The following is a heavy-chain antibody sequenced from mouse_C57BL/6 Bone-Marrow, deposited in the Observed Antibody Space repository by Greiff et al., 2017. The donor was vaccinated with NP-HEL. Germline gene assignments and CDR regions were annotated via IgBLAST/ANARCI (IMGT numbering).Heavy chain of an antibody. CDR2: IAPNSGGT. CDR3: ARSGGVRRSRYFDV. J-gene: IGHJ1*03. CDR1: GYTFTSYW. Sequence: QVQLQQPGAELVKPGASVKLSCKASGYTFTSYWMHWVKQRPGRGLEWIGRIAPNSGGTKYNEKFKSKATLTVDKPTSTAYMQLSSLTSEDSAVYYCARSGGVRRSRYFDVWGTGTTVTVSS. V-gene: IGHV1-72*01. D-gene: IGHD2-14*01.